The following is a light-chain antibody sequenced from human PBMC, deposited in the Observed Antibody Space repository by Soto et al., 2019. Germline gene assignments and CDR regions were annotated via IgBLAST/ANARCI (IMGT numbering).Light chain of an antibody. CDR1: HSVTTH. V-gene: IGKV3-11*01. J-gene: IGKJ5*01. CDR3: QQRSDSIT. CDR2: DAS. Sequence: EIVLTQSPATLSLSPGERATPSCWASHSVTTHLAWFQQRPGQTPRLLIYDASTRAPGIPARFSGRGSGADFTLTISSLEPEDFAVYYCQQRSDSITFGQGTLLEIK.